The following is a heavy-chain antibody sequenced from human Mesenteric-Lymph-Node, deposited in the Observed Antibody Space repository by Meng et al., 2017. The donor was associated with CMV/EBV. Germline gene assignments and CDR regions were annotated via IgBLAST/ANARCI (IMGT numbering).Heavy chain of an antibody. CDR1: GFTFGSYW. CDR2: IKQDGSEK. Sequence: GESLKISCAASGFTFGSYWMSWVRQAPGKGLEWVANIKQDGSEKYYVDSVKGRFTISRDNAKNSLCLQMNSLRVEDTALYYCARDRTSLPFIWGQGTMVTVSS. J-gene: IGHJ3*02. V-gene: IGHV3-7*03. CDR3: ARDRTSLPFI.